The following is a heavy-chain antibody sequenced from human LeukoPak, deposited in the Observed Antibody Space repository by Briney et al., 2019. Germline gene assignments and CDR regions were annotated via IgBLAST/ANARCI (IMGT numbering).Heavy chain of an antibody. CDR1: GGTFSSYA. J-gene: IGHJ4*02. CDR3: ARDNDSTAPPHFDY. Sequence: ASVKVSCKASGGTFSSYANSWVRQAPGQGLELEGGIIPFFGTANYAHKFQGRGTITAEKSTKTAYMELSRLRPEDPAVYYCARDNDSTAPPHFDYWGQGTLVTVSS. D-gene: IGHD3-16*01. CDR2: IIPFFGTA. V-gene: IGHV1-69*06.